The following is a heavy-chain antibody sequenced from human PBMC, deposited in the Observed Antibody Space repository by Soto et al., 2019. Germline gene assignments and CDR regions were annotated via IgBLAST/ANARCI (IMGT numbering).Heavy chain of an antibody. CDR1: GFTFTSSA. CDR2: IVVGSGNT. D-gene: IGHD3-3*01. J-gene: IGHJ4*02. V-gene: IGHV1-58*01. Sequence: GASVKVSCKASGFTFTSSAVQWVRQARGQRLEWIGWIVVGSGNTNYAQKFQERVTITRDMSTSTAYMELSSLRSEDTAVYYCAATCGDTHDFWSGINSRGQGTLVIVSS. CDR3: AATCGDTHDFWSGINS.